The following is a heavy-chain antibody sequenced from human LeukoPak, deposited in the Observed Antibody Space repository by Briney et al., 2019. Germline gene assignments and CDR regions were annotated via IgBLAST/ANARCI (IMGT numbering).Heavy chain of an antibody. CDR2: IYYSGST. D-gene: IGHD6-19*01. J-gene: IGHJ4*02. CDR1: GGSISGSSYY. Sequence: PSETLSLTCGVSGGSISGSSYYWGWIRQPPGKGLEWIGSIYYSGSTYYNPSLKSRVTISVDMSKNQFSLKLSSVTAADTAVYYCARQVDDSGWYQPIDYWGQGTLVTISS. CDR3: ARQVDDSGWYQPIDY. V-gene: IGHV4-39*01.